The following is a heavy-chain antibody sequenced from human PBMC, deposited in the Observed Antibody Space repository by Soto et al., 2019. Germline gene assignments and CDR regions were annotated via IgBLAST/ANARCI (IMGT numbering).Heavy chain of an antibody. J-gene: IGHJ4*02. CDR2: IKSKTDGGTT. V-gene: IGHV3-15*01. Sequence: GGSLRLSCAASGFTFSNAWMSWVRQAPGKGLEWVGRIKSKTDGGTTDYAAPVKGSFTISRDDSKNTLYLQMNSLKTEDTAVYYCSGFDDFWSGYFDYWGQGTLVTVSS. CDR3: SGFDDFWSGYFDY. D-gene: IGHD3-3*01. CDR1: GFTFSNAW.